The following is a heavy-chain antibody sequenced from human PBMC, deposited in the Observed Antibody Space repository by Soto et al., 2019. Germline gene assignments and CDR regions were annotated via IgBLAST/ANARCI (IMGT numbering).Heavy chain of an antibody. CDR2: IIPIFGTA. CDR1: GGTFSSYA. J-gene: IGHJ4*02. D-gene: IGHD2-15*01. CDR3: ARAYCSGGSCYAIFDY. Sequence: GASVKVSCRAYGGTFSSYAISWVRQAPGQRIEWMGGIIPIFGTANYAQKFQGRVTITADESTSTAYMELSSLRSEDTAVYYCARAYCSGGSCYAIFDYWGQGTLVTFSA. V-gene: IGHV1-69*13.